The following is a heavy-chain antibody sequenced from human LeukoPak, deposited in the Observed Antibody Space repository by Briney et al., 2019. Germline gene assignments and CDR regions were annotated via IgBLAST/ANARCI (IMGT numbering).Heavy chain of an antibody. CDR3: ARIRQQLVSDYYYYMDV. Sequence: CGPTQAHPTQTLTLTCTLSRYSLSPSGMCVTWIRQPPGKALQWLARTNWDEDTYYSPSLKTRLTISKDTAKNLVVLTMTNMDPDDTATYYCARIRQQLVSDYYYYMDVWGKGTTVTVSS. V-gene: IGHV2-70*11. D-gene: IGHD6-13*01. CDR1: RYSLSPSGMC. CDR2: TNWDEDT. J-gene: IGHJ6*03.